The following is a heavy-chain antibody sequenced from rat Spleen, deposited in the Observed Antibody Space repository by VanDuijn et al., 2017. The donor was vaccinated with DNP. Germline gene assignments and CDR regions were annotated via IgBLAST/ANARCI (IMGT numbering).Heavy chain of an antibody. J-gene: IGHJ3*01. CDR3: ATQGQLGITWFAY. Sequence: EVQLVESGGDLVQPGRSLKLSCVASGFTFSDHLMTWIRQVPGRGLEWIASITSGGGITYYRDSVKGRFTISRDNAKSTLYLQMDSLRSEDTATYYCATQGQLGITWFAYWGQGTLVTVSS. CDR1: GFTFSDHL. D-gene: IGHD1-5*01. CDR2: ITSGGGIT. V-gene: IGHV5-31*01.